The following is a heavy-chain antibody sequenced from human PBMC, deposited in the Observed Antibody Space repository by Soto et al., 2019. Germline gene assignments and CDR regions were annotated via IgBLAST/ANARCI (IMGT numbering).Heavy chain of an antibody. V-gene: IGHV3-23*01. J-gene: IGHJ4*02. CDR3: AKVRDYRNYAWVTETNDYYDY. CDR1: GFTFSSYA. D-gene: IGHD4-4*01. CDR2: ISGSGGST. Sequence: GGSLRLSCAASGFTFSSYAMSWVRQAPGKGLEWVSAISGSGGSTYYADSVKGRFTISRDNSKNTLYLQMNSLRAEDTAVYYSAKVRDYRNYAWVTETNDYYDYGGQEPLVTVSS.